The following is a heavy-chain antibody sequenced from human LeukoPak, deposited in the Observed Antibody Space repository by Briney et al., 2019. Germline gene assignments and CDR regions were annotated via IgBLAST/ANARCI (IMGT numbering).Heavy chain of an antibody. CDR2: IYTSGST. V-gene: IGHV4-61*02. Sequence: SETLSLTCTVSGGSISIGGYYWSWIRQPAGKGLEWIGRIYTSGSTNYNPSLKSRVTMSVDTSKNQFSLKLSSVTAADTAVYYCARGSIVVVPAAQVAWFDPWGQGTLVTVSS. D-gene: IGHD2-2*01. CDR3: ARGSIVVVPAAQVAWFDP. J-gene: IGHJ5*02. CDR1: GGSISIGGYY.